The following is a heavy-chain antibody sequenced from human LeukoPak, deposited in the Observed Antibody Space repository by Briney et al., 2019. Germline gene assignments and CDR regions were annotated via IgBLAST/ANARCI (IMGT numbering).Heavy chain of an antibody. Sequence: ASVKVSCKASGYTFTGYYIYWLRRAPGQGLEWIGWINPNTAGTKYAQKFQGRVTMTMDMSINTAYMELSRLRSDDTAVYYCARGHLGYCTNGVCEHWFDPWGRGTLVTVSS. CDR3: ARGHLGYCTNGVCEHWFDP. CDR2: INPNTAGT. CDR1: GYTFTGYY. J-gene: IGHJ5*02. D-gene: IGHD2-8*01. V-gene: IGHV1-2*02.